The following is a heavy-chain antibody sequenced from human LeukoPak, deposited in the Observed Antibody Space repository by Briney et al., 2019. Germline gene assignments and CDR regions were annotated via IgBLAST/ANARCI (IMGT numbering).Heavy chain of an antibody. CDR2: IFYSGTT. D-gene: IGHD1-1*01. CDR3: ARQWKDFDF. Sequence: SETLSLTCAVYGGSFSSYYWGWIRQPPGKGLEWIGSIFYSGTTYYNPSLRSRVTISVDSSKNQFSLKLSSVTAADTAVYYCARQWKDFDFWGQGTLVTVSS. J-gene: IGHJ4*02. CDR1: GGSFSSYY. V-gene: IGHV4-39*01.